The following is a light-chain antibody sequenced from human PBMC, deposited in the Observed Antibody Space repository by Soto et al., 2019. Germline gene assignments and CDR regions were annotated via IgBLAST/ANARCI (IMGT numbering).Light chain of an antibody. CDR3: QQLNSYPLT. V-gene: IGKV1-9*01. J-gene: IGKJ4*01. CDR1: QGISSY. CDR2: AAS. Sequence: DIQMTQSPSSLSASVGDRVTSTGRASQGISSYLACYQQKPGKAPKLLIYAASTLQSGVPSRFSGSGSGTDFTLTISSLQPEDFATYYCQQLNSYPLTFGGGTKVDIK.